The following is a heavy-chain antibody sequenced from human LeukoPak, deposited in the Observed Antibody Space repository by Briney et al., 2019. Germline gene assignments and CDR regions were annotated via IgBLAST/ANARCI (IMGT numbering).Heavy chain of an antibody. CDR1: GFTFSSYA. J-gene: IGHJ4*02. Sequence: GGSLRLSCAASGFTFSSYAMHWVRQAPGKGLEWVAVISYDGSNKYYPDSVKGRFTISRDNSKNTLYLQMNSLRAEDTAVYYCARGFSGGWGQGTLVTVSS. V-gene: IGHV3-30*04. CDR3: ARGFSGG. CDR2: ISYDGSNK. D-gene: IGHD2-15*01.